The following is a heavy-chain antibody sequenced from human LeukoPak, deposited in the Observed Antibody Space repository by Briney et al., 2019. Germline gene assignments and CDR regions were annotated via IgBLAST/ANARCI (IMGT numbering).Heavy chain of an antibody. J-gene: IGHJ4*02. D-gene: IGHD3-16*02. CDR3: ARHKSDYVWGSYRESDY. Sequence: GESLKISCKGSGYSFTSYWIGWVRQMPGKGLEWMGIIYPGDSDTRYSPSFQGQVTISADKSISTAYLQWSSLKASDTAMYYCARHKSDYVWGSYRESDYWGQGTLVTVPS. CDR2: IYPGDSDT. V-gene: IGHV5-51*01. CDR1: GYSFTSYW.